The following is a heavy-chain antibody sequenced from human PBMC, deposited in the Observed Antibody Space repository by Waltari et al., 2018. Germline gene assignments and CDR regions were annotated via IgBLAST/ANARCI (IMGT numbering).Heavy chain of an antibody. V-gene: IGHV3-30*04. D-gene: IGHD3-22*01. CDR3: ARDYCDRTNCHGMDV. J-gene: IGHJ6*02. Sequence: QVQLVESGVGVVQPGRSLRLSCAASEFTFRSYAMHWVRQAPGKGRGWVAFISYNERNIYYVDSVKGRFIISRDNSRKMLYLQMNSLRTEDTAVYYCARDYCDRTNCHGMDVWGQGTTVTVSS. CDR2: ISYNERNI. CDR1: EFTFRSYA.